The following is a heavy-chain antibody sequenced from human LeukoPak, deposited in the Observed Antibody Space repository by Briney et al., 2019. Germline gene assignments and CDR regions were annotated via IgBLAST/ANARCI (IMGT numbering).Heavy chain of an antibody. Sequence: GGSVRLSCAASGFTFSIYGMHWVRQAPGKGLEWVAVIWNDGSNKYYADSVKGRFTISRDNSKNTLYLQMNSLRAEDTAVYSCARASGPFDYWGQGTLVTVSS. CDR1: GFTFSIYG. D-gene: IGHD3-10*01. CDR2: IWNDGSNK. J-gene: IGHJ4*02. V-gene: IGHV3-33*08. CDR3: ARASGPFDY.